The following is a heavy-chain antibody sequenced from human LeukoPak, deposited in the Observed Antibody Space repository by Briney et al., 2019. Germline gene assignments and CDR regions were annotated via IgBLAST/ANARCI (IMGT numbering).Heavy chain of an antibody. D-gene: IGHD4-11*01. Sequence: SQTLSLTCTVSGGSISSGDYYWSWIRQPPGKGLEWIGYIYYSGSTYYNPSLRSRVTISVDTSKNQFSLKLSSVTAADTAVYYCASLGGLMTTVIPWGQGTLVTVSS. J-gene: IGHJ4*02. V-gene: IGHV4-30-4*01. CDR1: GGSISSGDYY. CDR3: ASLGGLMTTVIP. CDR2: IYYSGST.